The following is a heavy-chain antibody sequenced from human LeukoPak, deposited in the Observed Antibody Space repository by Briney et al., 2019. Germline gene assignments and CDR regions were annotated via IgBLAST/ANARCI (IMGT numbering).Heavy chain of an antibody. CDR3: ARDYCSSTSCLFDY. CDR2: INPNSGDT. D-gene: IGHD2-2*01. CDR1: GYTFTAYH. Sequence: ASVRVSCKASGYTFTAYHMHWVRQAPGQGLEWMGRINPNSGDTNYAQKFQGRVTMTRDTSISTAYMELSRLRSDDTAVYYCARDYCSSTSCLFDYWGQGTLVSVSS. V-gene: IGHV1-2*06. J-gene: IGHJ4*02.